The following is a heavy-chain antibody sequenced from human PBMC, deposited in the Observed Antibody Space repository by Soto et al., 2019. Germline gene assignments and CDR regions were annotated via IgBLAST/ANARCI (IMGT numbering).Heavy chain of an antibody. Sequence: ASVKVYCKASGYTFTSYFMHWVRQAPGQGLEWMGIIHPRGGSTNYAQKFQDRVTMTWDTSTSTVYMDLSRLRSDDTAVYYCARAPYSSSSFFFDQWGQRTLVTVSS. CDR2: IHPRGGST. CDR1: GYTFTSYF. J-gene: IGHJ4*02. CDR3: ARAPYSSSSFFFDQ. V-gene: IGHV1-46*01. D-gene: IGHD5-12*01.